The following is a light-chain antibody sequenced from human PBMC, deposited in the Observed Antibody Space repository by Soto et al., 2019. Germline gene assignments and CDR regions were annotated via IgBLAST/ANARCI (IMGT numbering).Light chain of an antibody. J-gene: IGKJ2*01. CDR1: QRVSSSY. Sequence: EIVLTQSPGTLSLSLGERATLSCRASQRVSSSYLAWYQQKPGEAPSLLIYGASSRATGIPERFSGSGSGTDFTLTISRLEPEDFAVYYCQQYGSSPPYTFGQGTKLEIK. V-gene: IGKV3-20*01. CDR2: GAS. CDR3: QQYGSSPPYT.